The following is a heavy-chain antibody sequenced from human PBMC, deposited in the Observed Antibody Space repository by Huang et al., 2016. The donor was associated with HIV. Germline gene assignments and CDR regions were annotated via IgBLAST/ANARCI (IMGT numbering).Heavy chain of an antibody. Sequence: EVQLVESGGGLVQPGGSLRLSCAASAFTFSSSSMNWVRQDQGKGVEGVAYISSSSSTIYYADSVKGRFTFSRDNAKNSRYLQMNSLRDEDTAVYYGARVGDIVVVPYYYYYGMDVWGQGTTVTVSS. CDR3: ARVGDIVVVPYYYYYGMDV. D-gene: IGHD2-2*01. V-gene: IGHV3-48*02. CDR2: ISSSSSTI. CDR1: AFTFSSSS. J-gene: IGHJ6*02.